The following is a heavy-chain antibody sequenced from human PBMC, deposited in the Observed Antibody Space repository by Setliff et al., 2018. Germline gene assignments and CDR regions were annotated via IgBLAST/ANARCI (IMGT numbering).Heavy chain of an antibody. J-gene: IGHJ6*02. D-gene: IGHD6-13*01. CDR3: ARGNMDVVAAGGKYSGMDV. Sequence: ASVKVSCKTSGGSFKNHAITWVRQAPGQGLEWMGGTFPMSDRPNYAQKFQARVTITADESTNTAYIEIRSLRSEDTAVYYCARGNMDVVAAGGKYSGMDVWGQGTTVTVS. V-gene: IGHV1-69*13. CDR1: GGSFKNHA. CDR2: TFPMSDRP.